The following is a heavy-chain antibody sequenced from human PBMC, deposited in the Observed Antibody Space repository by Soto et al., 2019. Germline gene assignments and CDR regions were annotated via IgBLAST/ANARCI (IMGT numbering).Heavy chain of an antibody. V-gene: IGHV4-39*07. D-gene: IGHD2-15*01. CDR2: IYYSGST. CDR1: GGSISSSSYY. J-gene: IGHJ4*02. CDR3: ARVHIGGFHS. Sequence: SETLSLTCTVSGGSISSSSYYWGWIRQPPGKGLEWIGSIYYSGSTYYNPSLKSRATISLDTSKNQFSLKLLSVTAADTAVYYCARVHIGGFHSWGQGMLVTVSS.